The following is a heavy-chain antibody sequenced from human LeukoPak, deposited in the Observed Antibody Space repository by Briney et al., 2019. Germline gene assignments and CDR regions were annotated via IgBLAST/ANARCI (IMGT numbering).Heavy chain of an antibody. J-gene: IGHJ6*02. D-gene: IGHD6-19*01. CDR1: DGSFSSTNYW. CDR3: ARSSGPDYYALDV. Sequence: SETLSLTCTVFDGSFSSTNYWWVWIRQPPGKGLEWIGSIYYSGSTNINPSLKSRVTLFIDMSRKQFSLRLAPMTAADTAVFYCARSSGPDYYALDVWGQGTTVTVSS. CDR2: IYYSGST. V-gene: IGHV4-39*01.